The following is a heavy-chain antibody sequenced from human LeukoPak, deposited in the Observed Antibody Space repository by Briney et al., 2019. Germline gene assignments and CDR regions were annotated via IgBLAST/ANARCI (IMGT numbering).Heavy chain of an antibody. D-gene: IGHD2-8*01. CDR2: ISAYNGNT. CDR1: GYRFTSHG. V-gene: IGHV1-18*01. CDR3: ARRYCTNGVCYDAFDI. Sequence: ASVKVSCKASGYRFTSHGINWVRQAPGQGLEWMGWISAYNGNTNYEQKFQDRVTMTTDTSTSTVHMELRSLRSDDTAVYYCARRYCTNGVCYDAFDIWGQGTMVTVSS. J-gene: IGHJ3*02.